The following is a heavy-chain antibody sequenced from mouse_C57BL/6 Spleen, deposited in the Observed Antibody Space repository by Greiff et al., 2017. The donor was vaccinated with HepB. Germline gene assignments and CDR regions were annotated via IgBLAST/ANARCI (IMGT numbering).Heavy chain of an antibody. V-gene: IGHV5-17*01. CDR1: GSTFSDYG. J-gene: IGHJ1*03. CDR2: ISSGSSTI. Sequence: EVQLVESGGGLVKPGGSLKLSCAASGSTFSDYGMHWVRQAPEKGLEWVAYISSGSSTIYYADTVKGRFTISRDNAMNTLFLQMTSLRSEDTAMYYCASSDWYFDVWGTGTTVTVSS. CDR3: ASSDWYFDV.